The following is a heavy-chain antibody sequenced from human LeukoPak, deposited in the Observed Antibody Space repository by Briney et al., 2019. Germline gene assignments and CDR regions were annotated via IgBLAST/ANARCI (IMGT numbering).Heavy chain of an antibody. CDR3: ARVVMTSYYYYYMDV. CDR1: GGSISSYY. CDR2: IYTSGST. Sequence: SETLSLTRTVSGGSISSYYWSWIRQPAGKGLEWIGRIYTSGSTNYNPSLKSRVTMSVDTSKNQFSLKLSSVTAADTAVYYCARVVMTSYYYYYMDVWGKGTTVTISS. D-gene: IGHD2-8*01. V-gene: IGHV4-4*07. J-gene: IGHJ6*03.